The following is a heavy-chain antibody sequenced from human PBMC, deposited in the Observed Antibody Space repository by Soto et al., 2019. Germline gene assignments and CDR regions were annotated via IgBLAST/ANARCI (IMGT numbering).Heavy chain of an antibody. Sequence: EVQLLESGGGLVQPGGSLRLSCAASGFTFSSYAMSWVRQAPGKGLEWVSAISGSGGSTYYADSVKGRFTISRDNSKNTLYLQMNSLRGEDTAVYYCAKAQRYCSSTSCPDTYYYYYGMDVWGQGTTVTVSS. V-gene: IGHV3-23*01. CDR1: GFTFSSYA. J-gene: IGHJ6*02. CDR2: ISGSGGST. CDR3: AKAQRYCSSTSCPDTYYYYYGMDV. D-gene: IGHD2-2*01.